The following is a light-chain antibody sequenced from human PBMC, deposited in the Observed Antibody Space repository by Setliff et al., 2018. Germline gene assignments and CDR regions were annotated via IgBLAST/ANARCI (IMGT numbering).Light chain of an antibody. CDR2: NVS. V-gene: IGLV2-14*03. J-gene: IGLJ1*01. CDR3: NAYTSRSTYV. Sequence: QSVLAQPASVSGSPGQSITISCSGTSSDVGSYDLVSWYQQHPGKAPKLIIYNVSGRPAGVSHRFSGSKSDNTASLTISGLQAEDEADYYCNAYTSRSTYVFGSGTKGTAL. CDR1: SSDVGSYDL.